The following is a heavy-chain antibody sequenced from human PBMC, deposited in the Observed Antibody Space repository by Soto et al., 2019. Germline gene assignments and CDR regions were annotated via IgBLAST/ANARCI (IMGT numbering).Heavy chain of an antibody. V-gene: IGHV1-46*01. D-gene: IGHD2-15*01. Sequence: VQLVQSGAEVKKPGASVKVSCKASGYTFTSYYMHWVRQAPGQGLEWMGIINPSGGSTSYAQKFQGRVTMTRDTSTSTVYMELSSLRSEDTAVYYCARGGLGYCSGGSCGWFDPWGQGTLVTVSS. CDR2: INPSGGST. J-gene: IGHJ5*02. CDR3: ARGGLGYCSGGSCGWFDP. CDR1: GYTFTSYY.